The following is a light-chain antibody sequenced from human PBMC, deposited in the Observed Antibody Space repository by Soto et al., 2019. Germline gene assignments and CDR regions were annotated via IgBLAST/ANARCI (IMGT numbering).Light chain of an antibody. CDR2: EVS. Sequence: QSVLTQPASVSGSPGQSITISCTGTSSDVGGYIYVSWFQHHPGKAPKLMIYEVSNRPSGVSNRFSGSRSHNTASLTISGLQAEDEAIYYCSSYSTTTTGVLFGGGTKLTVL. J-gene: IGLJ2*01. CDR3: SSYSTTTTGVL. V-gene: IGLV2-14*01. CDR1: SSDVGGYIY.